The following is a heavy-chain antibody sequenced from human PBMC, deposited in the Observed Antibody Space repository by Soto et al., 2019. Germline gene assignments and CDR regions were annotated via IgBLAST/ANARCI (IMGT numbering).Heavy chain of an antibody. CDR2: ISAYNGNT. CDR3: ARAVDYYDSSGYYTHEYFQH. D-gene: IGHD3-22*01. CDR1: GYTFTNFG. J-gene: IGHJ1*01. V-gene: IGHV1-18*01. Sequence: ASVKVSCKASGYTFTNFGISWVRQGPGQGLEWLGWISAYNGNTNYAQKVQGRVTMTTDTSTSTAYMELRSLRSDDTAVYYCARAVDYYDSSGYYTHEYFQHWGQGTLVTVSS.